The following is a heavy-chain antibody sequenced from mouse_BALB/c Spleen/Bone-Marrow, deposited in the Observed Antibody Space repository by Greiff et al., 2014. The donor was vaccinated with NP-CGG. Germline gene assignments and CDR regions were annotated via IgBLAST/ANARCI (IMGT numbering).Heavy chain of an antibody. CDR3: VRKGYTGYFDV. Sequence: VKLVESGPGLVKPSQSLSITCTVSGFSLTTYGSHWIRQSPGKGLEWLGVIWSGGSTDYNAAFISRLIITKDNSKNQVFFKMNSLQTDDTAIYYCVRKGYTGYFDVWGAGTTVTVSS. V-gene: IGHV2-2*01. D-gene: IGHD2-2*01. CDR1: GFSLTTYG. CDR2: IWSGGST. J-gene: IGHJ1*01.